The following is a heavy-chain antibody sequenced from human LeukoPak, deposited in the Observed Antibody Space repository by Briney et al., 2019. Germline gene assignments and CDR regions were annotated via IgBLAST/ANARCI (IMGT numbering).Heavy chain of an antibody. J-gene: IGHJ4*02. CDR3: ATAMGSSASTAYFAY. D-gene: IGHD6-6*01. CDR1: GYSFSSYA. Sequence: GGSLRLSCGGSGYSFSSYAITWVRQTPGKGLEWLSAISNDGSYIFYTDSVKGRFTTSRDNSRNTVYLQMNGLRVEDTAVYYCATAMGSSASTAYFAYWGQGTLVTVSS. CDR2: ISNDGSYI. V-gene: IGHV3-23*01.